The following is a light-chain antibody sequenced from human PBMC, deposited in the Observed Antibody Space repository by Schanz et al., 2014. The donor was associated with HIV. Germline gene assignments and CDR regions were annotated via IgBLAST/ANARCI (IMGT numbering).Light chain of an antibody. CDR2: LNADGSH. CDR1: SGQSSFA. J-gene: IGLJ3*02. CDR3: QTWGTGIQV. Sequence: QIVLTQSPSASASLGASVKLTCTLSSGQSSFAIAWHQQRPEKGPRYLMKLNADGSHTKGDGIPDRFSGSSSGAERYLTISSLQSEDEADYYCQTWGTGIQVFGGGTKLTVL. V-gene: IGLV4-69*01.